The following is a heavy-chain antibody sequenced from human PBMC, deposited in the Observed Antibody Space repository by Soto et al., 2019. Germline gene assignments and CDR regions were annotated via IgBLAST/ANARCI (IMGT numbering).Heavy chain of an antibody. CDR3: AKEMIASTLADFFDF. CDR2: ISGSGGRT. J-gene: IGHJ4*02. D-gene: IGHD2-21*01. Sequence: EVQLLESGGGLIQPGGSLRLSCEASGFTFSNYGMTWVRLAPGKGLEWVSTISGSGGRTFYADPVKGRFTISRDNSKNTLYLQMKSLRAEDTAVYYCAKEMIASTLADFFDFVGQGTLVTVSS. CDR1: GFTFSNYG. V-gene: IGHV3-23*01.